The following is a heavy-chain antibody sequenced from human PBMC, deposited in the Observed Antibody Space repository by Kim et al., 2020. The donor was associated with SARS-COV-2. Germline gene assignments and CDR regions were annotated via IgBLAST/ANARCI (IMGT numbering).Heavy chain of an antibody. CDR3: AREISDAVIAAAGTNWFDP. D-gene: IGHD6-13*01. CDR1: GYTFTSYY. Sequence: ASVKVSCKASGYTFTSYYMHWVRQAPGQGLEWMGIINPSGGSTSYAQKFQGRVTMTRDTSTSTVYMELSSLRSEDTAVYYCAREISDAVIAAAGTNWFDPWGQGTLVTVSS. J-gene: IGHJ5*02. CDR2: INPSGGST. V-gene: IGHV1-46*01.